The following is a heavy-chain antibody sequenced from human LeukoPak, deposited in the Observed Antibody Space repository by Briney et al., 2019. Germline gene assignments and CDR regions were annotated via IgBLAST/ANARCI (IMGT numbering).Heavy chain of an antibody. J-gene: IGHJ5*02. CDR3: ARGYSGYDSNCFDP. CDR2: INTNTGNP. CDR1: GYTFTGYY. V-gene: IGHV7-4-1*02. Sequence: ASVKVSCKASGYTFTGYYMHWVRQAPGQGLEWMGWINTNTGNPTYAQGFTGRFVFSLDTSVSTAYLQISSLKGEDSAVYYCARGYSGYDSNCFDPWGQGTLVTVSS. D-gene: IGHD5-12*01.